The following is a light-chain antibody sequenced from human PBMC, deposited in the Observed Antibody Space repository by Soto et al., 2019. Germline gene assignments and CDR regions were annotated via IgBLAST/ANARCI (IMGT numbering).Light chain of an antibody. Sequence: DIQMTQSPSTLSASVGDRVTITCRASQIISSWLAWYQQKPGKAPKLLIYDASSLESGVPSRFSGSKSGTEFTLTISSLQPDDFATYYCQQYKTFGQGTKVDIK. J-gene: IGKJ1*01. CDR1: QIISSW. CDR2: DAS. CDR3: QQYKT. V-gene: IGKV1-5*01.